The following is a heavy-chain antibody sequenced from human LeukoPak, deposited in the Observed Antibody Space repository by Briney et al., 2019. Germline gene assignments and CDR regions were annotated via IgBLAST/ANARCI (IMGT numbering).Heavy chain of an antibody. CDR3: AREAVPCLGDCYDY. Sequence: GGSLRLSCAASGFTFSTYAMHWVRQAPGKGLEWVAVISYDGSKKYYADSVRGRFTVSRDNGKSSVYLQMNSLRAEDTAVYYCAREAVPCLGDCYDYWGQGTLVTVSS. CDR1: GFTFSTYA. CDR2: ISYDGSKK. D-gene: IGHD2-15*01. J-gene: IGHJ4*02. V-gene: IGHV3-30-3*01.